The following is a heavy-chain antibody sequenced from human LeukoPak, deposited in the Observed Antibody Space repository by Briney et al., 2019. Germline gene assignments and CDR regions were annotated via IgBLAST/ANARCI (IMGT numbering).Heavy chain of an antibody. CDR1: GGSFSGYY. V-gene: IGHV4-34*01. CDR2: INHSGST. J-gene: IGHJ6*03. Sequence: SETLSLTCAVYGGSFSGYYWSWIRQPPGKGLEWIGEINHSGSTNYNPSLKSRVTISVDTSKNQFSLKLSSVTAADTAVYYCARVLGSSSWYSSNYYYYYMDVWGKGTTVTVSS. CDR3: ARVLGSSSWYSSNYYYYYMDV. D-gene: IGHD6-13*01.